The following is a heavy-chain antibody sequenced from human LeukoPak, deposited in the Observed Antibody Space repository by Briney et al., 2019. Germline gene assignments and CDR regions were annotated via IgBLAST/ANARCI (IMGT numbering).Heavy chain of an antibody. Sequence: PGGSLRLSCAVSGLTFSSYVMSWVRQAPGKGLEWVSVISNSGGVTYYADHVKGRFTISRDNSKNTLYLQMNSLRAEDTAVYYCAKVANNVDWGYWGQGTLVIVSS. CDR2: ISNSGGVT. D-gene: IGHD3/OR15-3a*01. CDR3: AKVANNVDWGY. J-gene: IGHJ4*02. V-gene: IGHV3-23*01. CDR1: GLTFSSYV.